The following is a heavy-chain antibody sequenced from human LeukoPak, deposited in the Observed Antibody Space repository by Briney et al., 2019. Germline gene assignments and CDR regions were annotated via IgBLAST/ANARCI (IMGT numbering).Heavy chain of an antibody. CDR2: INHSGST. Sequence: SETLSLTCAVYGGSFSGYYWSWIRQPPGKGLEWTGEINHSGSTNYNPSLKSRVTISVDTSKNQFSLKLSSVTAADTAVYYCAREWHSSGWYEVHYYYYYMDVWGKGTTVTVSS. CDR1: GGSFSGYY. CDR3: AREWHSSGWYEVHYYYYYMDV. D-gene: IGHD6-19*01. J-gene: IGHJ6*03. V-gene: IGHV4-34*01.